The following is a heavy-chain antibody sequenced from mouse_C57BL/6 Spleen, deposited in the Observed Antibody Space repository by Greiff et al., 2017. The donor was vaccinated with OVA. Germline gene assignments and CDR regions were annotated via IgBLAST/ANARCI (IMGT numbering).Heavy chain of an antibody. Sequence: EVKLMESGGGLVKPGGSLKLSCAASGFTFSDYGMHWVRQAPEKGLEWVAYISSGSSTIYYADTVKGRFSISRDNAKNTLFLQMTSLRSEDTAMYYCARNGYYVGWYFEVWGTGTTVTVSS. CDR2: ISSGSSTI. CDR3: ARNGYYVGWYFEV. J-gene: IGHJ1*03. D-gene: IGHD2-3*01. CDR1: GFTFSDYG. V-gene: IGHV5-17*01.